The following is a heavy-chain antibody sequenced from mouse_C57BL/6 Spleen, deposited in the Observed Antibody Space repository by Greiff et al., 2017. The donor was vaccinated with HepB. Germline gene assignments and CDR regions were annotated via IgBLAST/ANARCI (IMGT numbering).Heavy chain of an antibody. CDR1: GFTFNTYA. CDR2: IRSKSSNYAT. J-gene: IGHJ4*01. D-gene: IGHD4-1*01. Sequence: EVKVIESGGGLVQPKGSLKLSCAASGFTFNTYAMHWVRQAPGKGLEWVARIRSKSSNYATYYADSVKDRFTIYRDESQIMLYLLMNNLKTEDTAMNYCGRDRWDGAMDYWGQGTSVTVSS. CDR3: GRDRWDGAMDY. V-gene: IGHV10-3*01.